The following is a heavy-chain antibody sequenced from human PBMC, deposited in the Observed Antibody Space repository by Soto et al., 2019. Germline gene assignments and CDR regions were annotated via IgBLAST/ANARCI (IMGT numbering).Heavy chain of an antibody. V-gene: IGHV1-46*01. CDR3: AIDGWFSALRVPFGMDV. Sequence: QVQLVQSGAEVKKPGASVEVSCKASGYTFINYYIHWVRQAPGQGLEWMGIINPNGGSTTCAQNSHGRVIMTRDTSKSTVYMELNSLRSEDTAVYFCAIDGWFSALRVPFGMDVWGQGTTVTVSS. CDR2: INPNGGST. J-gene: IGHJ6*02. CDR1: GYTFINYY. D-gene: IGHD3-10*01.